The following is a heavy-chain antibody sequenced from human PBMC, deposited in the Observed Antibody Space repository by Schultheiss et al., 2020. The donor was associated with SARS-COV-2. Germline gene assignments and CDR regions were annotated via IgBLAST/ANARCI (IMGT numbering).Heavy chain of an antibody. CDR1: GGSFSGYYWS. J-gene: IGHJ4*02. CDR2: IYWDDDK. D-gene: IGHD4-17*01. CDR3: ARTTVTTGNFDY. V-gene: IGHV2-5*08. Sequence: QTLSLTCAVYGGSFSGYYWSWIRQPPGKALEWLALIYWDDDKRYSPSLKSRLTITKDTSKNQVVLTMTNMDPVDTATYYCARTTVTTGNFDYWGQGTLVTVSS.